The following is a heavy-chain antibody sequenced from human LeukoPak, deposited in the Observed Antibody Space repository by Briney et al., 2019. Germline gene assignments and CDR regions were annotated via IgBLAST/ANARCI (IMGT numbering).Heavy chain of an antibody. V-gene: IGHV3-23*01. D-gene: IGHD6-19*01. Sequence: AGGSLRLSCAVSGFTFSSYAMSWVRQAPGKGLQWVSSISGSGGAYYADSVKGRFTISRDNSKNTLYLQMNSLRAEDTAVYYCAKDAALYSSGWADSFDIWGQGTMVTVSS. J-gene: IGHJ3*02. CDR2: ISGSGGA. CDR3: AKDAALYSSGWADSFDI. CDR1: GFTFSSYA.